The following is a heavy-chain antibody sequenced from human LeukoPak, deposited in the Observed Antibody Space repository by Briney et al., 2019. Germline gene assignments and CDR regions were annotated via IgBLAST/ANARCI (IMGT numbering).Heavy chain of an antibody. CDR1: GFTFTTYA. Sequence: GGSLRLSCAASGFTFTTYALNWVRQAPGKGLEWVSGISIGSGGTYYADSVKGRFTSSRDDSKNTLYLQMSSLRTEDTAVYYCAKDLGGNCVVIGGFDNWGQGTLVTVSS. CDR3: AKDLGGNCVVIGGFDN. CDR2: ISIGSGGT. J-gene: IGHJ4*02. V-gene: IGHV3-23*01. D-gene: IGHD2-15*01.